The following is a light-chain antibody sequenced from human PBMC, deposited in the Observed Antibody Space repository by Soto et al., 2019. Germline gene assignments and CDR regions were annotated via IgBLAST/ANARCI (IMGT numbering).Light chain of an antibody. CDR2: EVN. Sequence: QSVLTQPPSASGSPGQSVTISCTGTSTDVGGYDYVSWYQQHPGKVPKLMIYEVNKRPSGVPDRFSGSKSGNTASPTVSGLQPEDEADYYCTSYAGGNNVFGTGTKVTVL. J-gene: IGLJ1*01. CDR1: STDVGGYDY. V-gene: IGLV2-8*01. CDR3: TSYAGGNNV.